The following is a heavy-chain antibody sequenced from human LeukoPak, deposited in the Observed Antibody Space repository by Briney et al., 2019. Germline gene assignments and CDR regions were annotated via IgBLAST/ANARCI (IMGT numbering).Heavy chain of an antibody. V-gene: IGHV1-2*04. CDR2: INPNSGGT. J-gene: IGHJ4*02. Sequence: GASVKVSCKASGYTFTGYYMHWVRQAPGQGLEWMGWINPNSGGTNYAQKFQGWVTMTRATSISTAYMELSRLRSDDTAVYYCARGAGVITGTTPTDYWGQGTLVTVSS. CDR1: GYTFTGYY. D-gene: IGHD1-20*01. CDR3: ARGAGVITGTTPTDY.